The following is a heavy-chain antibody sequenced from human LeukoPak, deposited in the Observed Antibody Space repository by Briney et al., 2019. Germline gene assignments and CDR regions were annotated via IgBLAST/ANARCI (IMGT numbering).Heavy chain of an antibody. V-gene: IGHV4-59*01. CDR3: TRGSIAYYYMDV. CDR1: GGSISSYY. D-gene: IGHD3-22*01. J-gene: IGHJ6*03. CDR2: IYYSGST. Sequence: PSETLSLTCTVSGGSISSYYWSWTRQPPGKGLEWIGNIYYSGSTNYNPSLKSRVTISVDTSENQFSLKLSSVTAADTAVYYCTRGSIAYYYMDVWGKGTTVTISS.